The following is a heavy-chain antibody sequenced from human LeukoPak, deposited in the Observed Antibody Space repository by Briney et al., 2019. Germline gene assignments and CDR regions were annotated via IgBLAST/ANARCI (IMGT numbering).Heavy chain of an antibody. CDR1: GPSSTSHG. Sequence: GRSLTPACPLTGPSSTSHGMGCVRQAPGKGLEWVTFISYDGGTKYYADSVTGRFTISRDNSKNTLYLQMNSLRAEDTAVYYCVKERLARICDWYHYWGQGTLVIVSS. CDR2: ISYDGGTK. V-gene: IGHV3-30*18. J-gene: IGHJ4*02. CDR3: VKERLARICDWYHY. D-gene: IGHD6-19*01.